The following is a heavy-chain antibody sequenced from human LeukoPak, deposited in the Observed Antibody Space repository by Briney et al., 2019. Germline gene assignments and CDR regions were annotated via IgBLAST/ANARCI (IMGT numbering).Heavy chain of an antibody. CDR1: GFTFSSYG. V-gene: IGHV3-23*01. CDR2: ISGSGGST. Sequence: PGGSLRLSCAASGFTFSSYGMSWVRQAPGKGLEWVSAISGSGGSTYYADSVKGRFTISRDNSKNTLYLQMNSLRAEDTAVYYCAKDRREWFGENHPIFDFWGQGTLVTVSS. J-gene: IGHJ4*02. CDR3: AKDRREWFGENHPIFDF. D-gene: IGHD3-10*01.